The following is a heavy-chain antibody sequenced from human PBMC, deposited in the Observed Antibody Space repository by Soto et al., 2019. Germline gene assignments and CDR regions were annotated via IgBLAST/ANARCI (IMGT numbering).Heavy chain of an antibody. CDR3: ANGGSTSDFDI. D-gene: IGHD2-2*01. J-gene: IGHJ3*02. Sequence: QVQLVQSGAEVKKPGASVKVSCKASGDTFTSYDINWVRQATGQGLEWMGWMNPNSGHTGYTQKFQGRVTMTRSTSISTAYMELSSLTSEDTAVYYCANGGSTSDFDIWGQGTMVTVSS. CDR1: GDTFTSYD. V-gene: IGHV1-8*01. CDR2: MNPNSGHT.